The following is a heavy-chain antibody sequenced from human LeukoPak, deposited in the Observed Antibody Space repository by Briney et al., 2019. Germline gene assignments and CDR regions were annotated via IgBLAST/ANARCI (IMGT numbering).Heavy chain of an antibody. Sequence: GGSLRLSCAASGFTFSSYEMNWVRQAPGKGLEWVSYISSSGSTIYYADSVKGRFTISRGNSKNTLYLQMNSLIAEDTAVYYCAKSGYNRFDYWGQGTRVTVSS. J-gene: IGHJ4*02. CDR1: GFTFSSYE. D-gene: IGHD5-24*01. CDR2: ISSSGSTI. V-gene: IGHV3-48*03. CDR3: AKSGYNRFDY.